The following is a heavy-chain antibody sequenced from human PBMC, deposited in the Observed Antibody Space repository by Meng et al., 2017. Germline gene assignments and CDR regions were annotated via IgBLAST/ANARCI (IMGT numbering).Heavy chain of an antibody. Sequence: QITFEESGPTLVKPTQARTLTCTFSGFSPSTRGVGVGWIRQPPGKALEWLALIYWDDDKRYSPSLKSRLTITKDTSKNQVVLTMTNMDPVDTATYYCAHRRGDSREGWFDPWGQGTLVTVSS. D-gene: IGHD2-21*02. J-gene: IGHJ5*02. CDR2: IYWDDDK. CDR3: AHRRGDSREGWFDP. CDR1: GFSPSTRGVG. V-gene: IGHV2-5*02.